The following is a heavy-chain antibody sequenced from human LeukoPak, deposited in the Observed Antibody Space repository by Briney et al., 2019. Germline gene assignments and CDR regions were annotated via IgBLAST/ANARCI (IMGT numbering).Heavy chain of an antibody. D-gene: IGHD4-17*01. CDR1: GFTFSSYW. Sequence: GGALRLSCAASGFTFSSYWMSWVRQAPGKGVEWVANIKQDGSEGYYVESVKGPLTISRDNAKNSLYLQMNSLRAEDTAVYYCARDTFAYPPMTTVTTAAFDIWGQGTMVTVSS. J-gene: IGHJ3*02. V-gene: IGHV3-7*01. CDR2: IKQDGSEG. CDR3: ARDTFAYPPMTTVTTAAFDI.